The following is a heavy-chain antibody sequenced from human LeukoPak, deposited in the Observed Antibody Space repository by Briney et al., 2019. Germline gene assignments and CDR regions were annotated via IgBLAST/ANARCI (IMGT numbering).Heavy chain of an antibody. V-gene: IGHV4-34*01. CDR3: ARATWVYGMDV. CDR2: INHSGST. CDR1: GGSFSGYY. J-gene: IGHJ6*02. Sequence: SETLSLTCAVYGGSFSGYYWSWIRQPPGKGLEWMGEINHSGSTNYNPSLKSRVTISLDTSKNQLSLKLSSVAAADTAVYYCARATWVYGMDVWGQGTTVTVSS.